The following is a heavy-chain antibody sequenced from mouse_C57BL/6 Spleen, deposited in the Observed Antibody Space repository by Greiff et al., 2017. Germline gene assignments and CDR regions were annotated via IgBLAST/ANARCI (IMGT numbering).Heavy chain of an antibody. D-gene: IGHD2-4*01. J-gene: IGHJ1*03. V-gene: IGHV1-18*01. CDR3: ARGRDYDRDWYFDV. Sequence: EVQLQQSGPELVKPGASVKIPCKASGYTFTDYNMDWVKQSHGKSLEWIGDINPNNGGTNYNQKFKGKATLTVDKSSSTAYMELRSLTSEDTAVYYCARGRDYDRDWYFDVWGTGTTVTVSS. CDR1: GYTFTDYN. CDR2: INPNNGGT.